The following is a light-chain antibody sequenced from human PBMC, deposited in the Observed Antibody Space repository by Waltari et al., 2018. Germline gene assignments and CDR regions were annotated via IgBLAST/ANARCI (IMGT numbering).Light chain of an antibody. CDR3: SSFTTIGTLVV. J-gene: IGLJ2*01. CDR2: EVT. Sequence: QSALTQPASVSGSPGQSITISCTGTSSDVGGYNHVSWYQQQPGKAPKLLILEVTNRPSGISNRFSGSNSVNTASLTISGLQAEYEGEYYFSSFTTIGTLVVFGGGTKVTVL. V-gene: IGLV2-14*01. CDR1: SSDVGGYNH.